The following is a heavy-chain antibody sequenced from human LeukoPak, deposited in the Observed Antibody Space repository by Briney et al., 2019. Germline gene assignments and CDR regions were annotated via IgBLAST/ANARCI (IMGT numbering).Heavy chain of an antibody. J-gene: IGHJ4*02. V-gene: IGHV3-30*04. CDR1: GFTFSNSP. CDR2: ISPHSDIK. CDR3: AREGGSSGYAGYFDY. D-gene: IGHD3-22*01. Sequence: GRSLRLSCAASGFTFSNSPMHWGRPAPGKGPEVVAVISPHSDIKNYADSVKDRFTISRDNSKNTLDLQMNSLRAEDTAVYYCAREGGSSGYAGYFDYWGQGGLVTVSS.